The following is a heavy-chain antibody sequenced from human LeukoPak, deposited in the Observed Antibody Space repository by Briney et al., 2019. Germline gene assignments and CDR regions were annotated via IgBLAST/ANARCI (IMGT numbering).Heavy chain of an antibody. CDR2: INHSGST. CDR1: GGSFSGYY. V-gene: IGHV4-34*01. D-gene: IGHD3-16*01. J-gene: IGHJ4*02. Sequence: SETLSLTCAVYGGSFSGYYWSWIRQPPGKGLEWIGEINHSGSTNYNPSLKSRVTISVDTSKKQFSLKLSSVAAADTAVYYCARMEVGAASLDYWGQGTLVTVSS. CDR3: ARMEVGAASLDY.